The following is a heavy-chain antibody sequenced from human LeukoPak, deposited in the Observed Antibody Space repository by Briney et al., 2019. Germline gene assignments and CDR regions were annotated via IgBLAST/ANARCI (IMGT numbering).Heavy chain of an antibody. J-gene: IGHJ4*02. CDR2: ISSSSSSYI. V-gene: IGHV3-21*01. D-gene: IGHD6-13*01. Sequence: GGSLRLSCAASGFTFSSYSMNRVRQAPGKGLEWVSSISSSSSSYIYYADSVKGRFTISRDNAKNSLYLQMNSLRAEDTAVYYCARGGRQLANGYWGQGTLVTVSS. CDR3: ARGGRQLANGY. CDR1: GFTFSSYS.